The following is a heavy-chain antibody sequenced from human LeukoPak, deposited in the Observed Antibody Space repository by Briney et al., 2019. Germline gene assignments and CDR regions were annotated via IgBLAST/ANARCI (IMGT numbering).Heavy chain of an antibody. CDR3: ASSESGDYRIHFDY. D-gene: IGHD4-17*01. J-gene: IGHJ4*02. Sequence: SETLSLTCTVSGGSISSYYWSWIRQPPGKGREWSGYIYYSGSTNYNPSLKSRVTISVDTSKNQFSLKLSSVTAADTAVYYCASSESGDYRIHFDYWGQGTLVTVSS. V-gene: IGHV4-59*01. CDR2: IYYSGST. CDR1: GGSISSYY.